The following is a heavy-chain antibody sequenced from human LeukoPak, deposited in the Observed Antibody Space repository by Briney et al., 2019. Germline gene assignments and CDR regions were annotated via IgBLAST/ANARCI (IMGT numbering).Heavy chain of an antibody. CDR3: ARRPDSGSYYVDY. CDR1: GFTFSSYA. Sequence: GGSLRLSCAASGFTFSSYAMHWVRQAPGQGLEYVSAISGNGVSTDYANSVKGRFTISRDNSKNTLYLQMGSLRAEDMAVYYCARRPDSGSYYVDYWGQGTLVTVSS. CDR2: ISGNGVST. V-gene: IGHV3-64*01. J-gene: IGHJ4*02. D-gene: IGHD1-26*01.